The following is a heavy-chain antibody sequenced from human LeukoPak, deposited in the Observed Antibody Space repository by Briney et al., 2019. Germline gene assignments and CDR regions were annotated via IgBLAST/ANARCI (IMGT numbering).Heavy chain of an antibody. D-gene: IGHD5-12*01. V-gene: IGHV4-4*07. Sequence: SETLSLTRTVSGRSISSYYWSWIRQPAGKGLEWIGRIYTSGSPNYNPSLKSWVTMSVDTSKTQLTPKLSSVTAAETAGYYCARAGYSGYDWPQYFDYWGQGTLVTVSS. CDR2: IYTSGSP. CDR3: ARAGYSGYDWPQYFDY. J-gene: IGHJ4*02. CDR1: GRSISSYY.